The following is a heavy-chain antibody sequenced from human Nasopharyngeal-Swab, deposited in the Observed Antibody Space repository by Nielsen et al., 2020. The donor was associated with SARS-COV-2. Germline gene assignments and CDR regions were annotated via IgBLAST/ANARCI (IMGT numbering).Heavy chain of an antibody. V-gene: IGHV3-23*01. CDR2: ISGRTGNT. CDR1: GFTFNSFA. Sequence: GESLKISCAASGFTFNSFAVSWVRQAPGKGLEWVSIISGRTGNTHYADSVKGRFTISRDNSKNTAYLQMTSLRAEDTAVYYCAKDSGLAVVAAATPAYYWGQGTLVIVSS. CDR3: AKDSGLAVVAAATPAYY. D-gene: IGHD2-15*01. J-gene: IGHJ4*02.